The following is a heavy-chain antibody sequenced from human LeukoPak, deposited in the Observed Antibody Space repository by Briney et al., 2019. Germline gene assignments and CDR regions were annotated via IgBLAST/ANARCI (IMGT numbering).Heavy chain of an antibody. J-gene: IGHJ3*02. Sequence: GGSLRLFCAASGFTFSNFAMHWVRQAPGEGPEWVALIWYDGTKSFYADSVQGRFTISRDNSRNTLSLQMNSLRGDDTAVYYCAKEPKQWLGAFEIWGQGALVTVSS. CDR2: IWYDGTKS. D-gene: IGHD6-19*01. CDR1: GFTFSNFA. V-gene: IGHV3-33*06. CDR3: AKEPKQWLGAFEI.